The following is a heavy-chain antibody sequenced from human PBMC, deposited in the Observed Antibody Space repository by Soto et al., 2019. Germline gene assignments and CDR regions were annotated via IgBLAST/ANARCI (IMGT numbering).Heavy chain of an antibody. CDR3: VSQRTTVINQAYFDY. Sequence: SETLSLTCTVSGGSVTNSSYYWGWIRQSPGKGLEWIGSVYYRGRSYSKSSVKSRVTISVDTSKNQFSLNLNSVTASDTAVYFCVSQRTTVINQAYFDYWGPGALVTVS. CDR1: GGSVTNSSYY. D-gene: IGHD4-4*01. J-gene: IGHJ4*02. V-gene: IGHV4-39*01. CDR2: VYYRGRS.